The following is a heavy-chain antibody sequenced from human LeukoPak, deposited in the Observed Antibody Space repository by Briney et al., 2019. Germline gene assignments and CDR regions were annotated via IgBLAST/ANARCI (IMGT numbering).Heavy chain of an antibody. CDR2: IYSAST. CDR3: ARGRTSGGYPHFDS. CDR1: GGSIDSYY. Sequence: ASETLSLTCTVSGGSIDSYYWTWIRQPPGKGLEWIAYIYSASTNYNPSLKSRATITVDTPRNQFSLKLRSVTAADMAVYYCARGRTSGGYPHFDSWGQGIQVTVSS. J-gene: IGHJ4*02. V-gene: IGHV4-59*01. D-gene: IGHD6-19*01.